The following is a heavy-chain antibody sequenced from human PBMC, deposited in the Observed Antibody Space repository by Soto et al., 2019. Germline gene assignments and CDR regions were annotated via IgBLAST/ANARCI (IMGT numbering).Heavy chain of an antibody. CDR2: FNPSDLST. Sequence: QVHLVQSGAEVKKPGASVNVSCQASGSITNHHMHWVRQAPGQGREWMGIFNPSDLSTTYAQKFQGRVTITRDTSKSTVYMEQSSLTSEDTAVYFCAKVTHRGPIAVAGPLGSWGQGTLVIVSS. V-gene: IGHV1-46*01. J-gene: IGHJ4*02. CDR1: GSITNHH. D-gene: IGHD6-19*01. CDR3: AKVTHRGPIAVAGPLGS.